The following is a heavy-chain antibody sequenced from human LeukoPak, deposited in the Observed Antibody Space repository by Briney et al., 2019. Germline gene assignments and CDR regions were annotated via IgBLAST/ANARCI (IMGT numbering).Heavy chain of an antibody. CDR1: GYSFTSYW. J-gene: IGHJ6*03. CDR3: ALVPAATGPSPRYYYMDV. V-gene: IGHV5-51*01. Sequence: GESLKISCKGSGYSFTSYWIGWVRQMPGKGLEWMGIIYPGDSDTRYSPSFQGQVTISADKSISTAYLQWSSLKASDTAMYSCALVPAATGPSPRYYYMDVWDKGTTVTVSS. CDR2: IYPGDSDT. D-gene: IGHD2-2*01.